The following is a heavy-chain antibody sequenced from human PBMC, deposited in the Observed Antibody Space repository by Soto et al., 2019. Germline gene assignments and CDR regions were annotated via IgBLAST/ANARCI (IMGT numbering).Heavy chain of an antibody. CDR2: IIPILGIA. J-gene: IGHJ4*02. CDR1: GGTFSSYT. D-gene: IGHD2-2*02. CDR3: AMGYCSSTICYRDY. Sequence: QVQLVQSGAEVKKPGSSVKVSCKASGGTFSSYTISWVRQAPGQGLEWMGRIIPILGIANYAKKFQGRVTMTADKSSSTAYRELSSLRSEDPAVYYCAMGYCSSTICYRDYWGQGTRVTVSS. V-gene: IGHV1-69*02.